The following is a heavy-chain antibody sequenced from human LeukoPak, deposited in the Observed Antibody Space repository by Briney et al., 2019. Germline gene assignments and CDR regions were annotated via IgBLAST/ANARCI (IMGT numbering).Heavy chain of an antibody. V-gene: IGHV4-34*01. CDR2: INHSGST. J-gene: IGHJ4*02. CDR3: ARGRNPSAGKTTDY. D-gene: IGHD6-13*01. Sequence: SETLSLTCAVYGGSFSGYYWSWIRQPPGKGLEWIGEINHSGSTNYNPSLKSRVTISVDTFKNQFSLKLSSVTAADTAVYYCARGRNPSAGKTTDYWGQGTLVTVSS. CDR1: GGSFSGYY.